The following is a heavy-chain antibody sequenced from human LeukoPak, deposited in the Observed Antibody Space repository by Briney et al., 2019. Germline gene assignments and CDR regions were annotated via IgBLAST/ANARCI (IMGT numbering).Heavy chain of an antibody. CDR2: INSDGSST. V-gene: IGHV3-74*01. CDR1: GFTFSSYW. D-gene: IGHD3-10*01. Sequence: PGGSLRLSCAASGFTFSSYWMHWVRQAPGKGLVWVSRINSDGSSTSYADSVKGRFTISRDNAKNTPYLQMNSLRAEDTAVYYCARDGMVRGVMTAPPAYYYYYYGMDVWGQGTTVTVSS. J-gene: IGHJ6*02. CDR3: ARDGMVRGVMTAPPAYYYYYYGMDV.